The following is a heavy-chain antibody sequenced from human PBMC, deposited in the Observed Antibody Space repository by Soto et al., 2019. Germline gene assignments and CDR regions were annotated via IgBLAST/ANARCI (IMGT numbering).Heavy chain of an antibody. CDR3: ARVGVVAATPSRWFDP. J-gene: IGHJ5*02. D-gene: IGHD2-15*01. Sequence: QVQLQESGPGLVKPSQTLSLTCTVSGGSISSGDYYWSWIRQPPGKGLEWIGYIYYSGSTYYNPSLKSRVTISVDTSKNQFSLKPSSVTAADTAVYYCARVGVVAATPSRWFDPWGQGTLVTVSS. CDR1: GGSISSGDYY. CDR2: IYYSGST. V-gene: IGHV4-30-4*01.